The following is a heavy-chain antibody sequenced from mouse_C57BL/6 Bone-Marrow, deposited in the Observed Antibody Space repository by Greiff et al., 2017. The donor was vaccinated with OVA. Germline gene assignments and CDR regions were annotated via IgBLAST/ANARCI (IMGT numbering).Heavy chain of an antibody. D-gene: IGHD1-1*01. CDR3: ARAGYYGSNYAMDY. CDR2: INPYNGGT. Sequence: VQLQQSGPVLVKPGASVKMSCKASGYTFTDYYMNWVKQSHGKSLEWIGVINPYNGGTSYNQKFKGKATLTADKSSSTAYMELNSLTSEDSAVYYCARAGYYGSNYAMDYWGQGTSVTVSS. CDR1: GYTFTDYY. V-gene: IGHV1-19*01. J-gene: IGHJ4*01.